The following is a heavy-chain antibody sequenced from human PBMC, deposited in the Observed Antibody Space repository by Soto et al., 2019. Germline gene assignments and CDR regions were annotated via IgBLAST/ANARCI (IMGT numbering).Heavy chain of an antibody. CDR1: GFTFSSYA. CDR2: ISYDGSNK. D-gene: IGHD6-19*01. J-gene: IGHJ5*02. CDR3: ARGDSSGWYEYNWFDP. V-gene: IGHV3-30-3*01. Sequence: GGSLRLSCAASGFTFSSYAMHWVRQAPGKGLEWVAVISYDGSNKYYSDSVKGRFTISRDNSKNTLYLQMNSLRAEDTTVYYCARGDSSGWYEYNWFDPWGQGTLVTVSS.